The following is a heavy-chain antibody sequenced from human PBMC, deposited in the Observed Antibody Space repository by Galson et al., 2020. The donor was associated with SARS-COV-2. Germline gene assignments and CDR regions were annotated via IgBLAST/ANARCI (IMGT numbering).Heavy chain of an antibody. V-gene: IGHV3-49*03. D-gene: IGHD4-4*01. CDR1: GFTFGDYA. CDR2: IRSKAYGGTT. J-gene: IGHJ6*02. CDR3: TSPLTTVTTWFGYGMDV. Sequence: GGSLRLSCTASGFTFGDYAMSWFRQAPGKGLEWVGFIRSKAYGGTTEYAASVKGRFTISRDDSKSIAYLQMNSLKTEDTAVYYCTSPLTTVTTWFGYGMDVWGQGTTVTVSS.